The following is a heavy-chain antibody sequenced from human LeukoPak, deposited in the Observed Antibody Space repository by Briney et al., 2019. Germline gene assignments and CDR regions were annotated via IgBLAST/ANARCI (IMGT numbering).Heavy chain of an antibody. CDR3: ARETRYSGYDRPWFDP. Sequence: VASVKVSCKASGYTLTSYYMHWVRQAPGQGLEWMGIINPSGGSTSYAQKFQGRVTITADESTSTAYMELSSLRSEDTAVYYCARETRYSGYDRPWFDPWGQGTLVTVSS. CDR2: INPSGGST. CDR1: GYTLTSYY. V-gene: IGHV1-46*01. J-gene: IGHJ5*02. D-gene: IGHD5-12*01.